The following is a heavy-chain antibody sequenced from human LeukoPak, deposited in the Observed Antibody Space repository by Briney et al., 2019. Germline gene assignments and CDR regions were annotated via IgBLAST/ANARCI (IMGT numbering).Heavy chain of an antibody. CDR3: GRGFQYDYSVPFGY. Sequence: GGSLRLSCATSGFSFSSSNMNWVRQAPGEGLEWVSTIGISSSYIYYADSVKGRFTISSDNAKSSLYLQMDNLRAEDTAVYYCGRGFQYDYSVPFGYGGQETLATVS. J-gene: IGHJ4*02. CDR1: GFSFSSSN. CDR2: IGISSSYI. D-gene: IGHD4-11*01. V-gene: IGHV3-21*01.